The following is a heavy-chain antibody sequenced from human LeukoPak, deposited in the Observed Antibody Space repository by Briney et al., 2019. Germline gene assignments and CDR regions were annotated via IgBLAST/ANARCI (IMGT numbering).Heavy chain of an antibody. CDR1: GFTFSSYS. CDR2: ISSSSSYI. J-gene: IGHJ4*02. CDR3: ARSGYDFWSGYCTTSYFDY. D-gene: IGHD3-3*01. V-gene: IGHV3-21*01. Sequence: GGSLRLSCAASGFTFSSYSMNWVRQAPGKGLEWVSSISSSSSYIYYADSVKGRFTISRDNAKNSLYLQMNSLRAEDTAVYYCARSGYDFWSGYCTTSYFDYWGQGTLVTVSS.